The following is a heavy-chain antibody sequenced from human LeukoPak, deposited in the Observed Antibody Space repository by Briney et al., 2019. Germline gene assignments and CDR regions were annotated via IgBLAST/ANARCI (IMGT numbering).Heavy chain of an antibody. CDR2: ISGSGGST. J-gene: IGHJ4*02. CDR3: AKGIVVVPAAHDY. D-gene: IGHD2-2*01. CDR1: GFTFSSYA. Sequence: GGSLRLSCAASGFTFSSYAMSWVRQAPGKGLEWVSAISGSGGSTCYADSVKGRFTISRDNSKNTLYLQMNSLRAEDTAVYYCAKGIVVVPAAHDYWGQGTLVTVSS. V-gene: IGHV3-23*01.